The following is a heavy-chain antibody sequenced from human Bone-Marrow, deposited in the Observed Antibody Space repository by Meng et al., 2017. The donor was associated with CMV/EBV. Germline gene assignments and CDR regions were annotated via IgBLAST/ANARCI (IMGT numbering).Heavy chain of an antibody. CDR3: AREDDYFYYYYGMDV. CDR2: ISSSSSYI. J-gene: IGHJ6*02. Sequence: GGSLRLSCAASGFTFSSYSMNWVRQAPGKGLEWVSSISSSSSYIYYADSVKGRFTISRDNSKNTLYLQMNSLRAEDTAVYYCAREDDYFYYYYGMDVWGQGTTVTVSS. CDR1: GFTFSSYS. V-gene: IGHV3-21*01. D-gene: IGHD2/OR15-2a*01.